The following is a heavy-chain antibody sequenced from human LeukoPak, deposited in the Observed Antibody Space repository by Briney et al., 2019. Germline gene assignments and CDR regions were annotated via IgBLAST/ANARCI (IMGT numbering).Heavy chain of an antibody. CDR3: AKDRSDFWSGANDAFDI. V-gene: IGHV3-30*02. CDR1: GFTFSSCG. D-gene: IGHD3-3*01. CDR2: IWYDGSNK. Sequence: GGSLRLSCAASGFTFSSCGMHWVRQAPGKGLEWVAIIWYDGSNKYYADSVKGRFTISRDNSKNTLYLQMNSLGAEDTAVYYCAKDRSDFWSGANDAFDIWGQGTMVTVSS. J-gene: IGHJ3*02.